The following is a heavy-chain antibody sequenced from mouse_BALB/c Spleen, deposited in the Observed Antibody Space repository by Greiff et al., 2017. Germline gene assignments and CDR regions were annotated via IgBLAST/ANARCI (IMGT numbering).Heavy chain of an antibody. CDR2: SRNKANDYTT. V-gene: IGHV7-1*02. J-gene: IGHJ3*01. CDR3: ARDAETARVAWFAD. D-gene: IGHD3-2*01. CDR1: GFTFSDFY. Sequence: EVHLVESGGGLVQPGGSLRLSCATSGFTFSDFYMEWVRQPPGKRLEWIAASRNKANDYTTEYSASVKGRFIVSRDTYQSILYLQMNALRAEDTAIYDGARDAETARVAWFADWGQGTLVTVSA.